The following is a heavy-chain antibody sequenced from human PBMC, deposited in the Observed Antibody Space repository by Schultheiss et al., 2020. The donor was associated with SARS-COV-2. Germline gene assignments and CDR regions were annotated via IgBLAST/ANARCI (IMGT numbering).Heavy chain of an antibody. CDR3: AREKGTNGAFDY. J-gene: IGHJ4*02. D-gene: IGHD2-8*01. Sequence: SQTLSLTCTVSGGSISSGGYYWSWIRQPPGKGLEWIGYIYYSGSTYYNPSLKSRVTISVDTSKNQFSLKLSSVTAADTAVYYCAREKGTNGAFDYWGQGTLVTVSS. CDR1: GGSISSGGYY. CDR2: IYYSGST. V-gene: IGHV4-31*03.